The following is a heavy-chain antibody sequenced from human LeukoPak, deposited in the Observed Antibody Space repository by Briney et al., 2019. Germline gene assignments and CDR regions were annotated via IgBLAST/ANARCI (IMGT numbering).Heavy chain of an antibody. CDR2: IYYSGST. D-gene: IGHD3-3*01. CDR1: GGSVSSGNYY. CDR3: ARRSGYSPNWFDP. Sequence: SETLSLTCTVSGGSVSSGNYYWSWIRQPPGKGLEWIGYIYYSGSTNYNPSLKSRVTMSVDTSRNQFSLKLTSVTAADTAVYYCARRSGYSPNWFDPWGRGTLVTVSS. J-gene: IGHJ5*02. V-gene: IGHV4-61*01.